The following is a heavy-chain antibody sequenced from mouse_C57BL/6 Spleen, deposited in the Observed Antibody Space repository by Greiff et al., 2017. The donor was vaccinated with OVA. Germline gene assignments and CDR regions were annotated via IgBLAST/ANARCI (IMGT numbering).Heavy chain of an antibody. CDR3: ARHRILGSSYGAMDY. Sequence: EVKLMESGGDLVKPGGSLQLSCAASGFTFSSYGMSWVRQTPDKRLEWVATISSGGSYTYYPDSVKGRFTISRDNAKNTLYLQMSSLKSEDTAMYYCARHRILGSSYGAMDYWGQGTSVTVSS. J-gene: IGHJ4*01. D-gene: IGHD1-1*01. CDR1: GFTFSSYG. V-gene: IGHV5-6*01. CDR2: ISSGGSYT.